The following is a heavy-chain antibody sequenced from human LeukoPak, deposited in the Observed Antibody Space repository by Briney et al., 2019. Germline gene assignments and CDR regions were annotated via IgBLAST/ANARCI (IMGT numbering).Heavy chain of an antibody. Sequence: ASVKVSCKASGGTFISYAISWVRQAPGQGLEWMGGIIPIFGTANYAQKFQGRVTMTRDTSTSTVYMELSSLRSEDTAVYYCARDNVQLSFDYWGQGTLVTVSS. D-gene: IGHD5-18*01. CDR2: IIPIFGTA. V-gene: IGHV1-69*05. CDR3: ARDNVQLSFDY. J-gene: IGHJ4*02. CDR1: GGTFISYA.